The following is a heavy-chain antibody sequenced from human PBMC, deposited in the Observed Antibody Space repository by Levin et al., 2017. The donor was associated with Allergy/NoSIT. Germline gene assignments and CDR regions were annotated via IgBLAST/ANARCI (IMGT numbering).Heavy chain of an antibody. D-gene: IGHD3-10*01. CDR1: GGSISSGDYY. V-gene: IGHV4-30-4*01. CDR3: ASTALQDYYGSGSYNPPDY. Sequence: PSETLSLTCTVSGGSISSGDYYWSWIRQPPGKGLEWIGYIYYSGSTYYNPSLKSRVTISVDTSKNQFSLKLSSVTAADTAVYYCASTALQDYYGSGSYNPPDYWGQGTLVTVSS. CDR2: IYYSGST. J-gene: IGHJ4*02.